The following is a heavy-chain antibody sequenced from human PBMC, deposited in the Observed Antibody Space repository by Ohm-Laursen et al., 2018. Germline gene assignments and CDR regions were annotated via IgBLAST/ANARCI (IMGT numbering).Heavy chain of an antibody. J-gene: IGHJ3*02. CDR2: IWYDGSNK. CDR3: ARKSGVFAFDI. Sequence: SLRLSCSASGFTFSSYGMHWVRQAPGKGLEWVAVIWYDGSNKYYADSVKGRFTISRDNSKNTLYLQMNSLRAEDTAVYYCARKSGVFAFDIWGQGTMVTVSS. V-gene: IGHV3-33*01. CDR1: GFTFSSYG. D-gene: IGHD2-15*01.